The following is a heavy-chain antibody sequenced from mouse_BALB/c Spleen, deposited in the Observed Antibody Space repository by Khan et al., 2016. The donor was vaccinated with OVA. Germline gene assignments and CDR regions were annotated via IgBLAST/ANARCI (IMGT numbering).Heavy chain of an antibody. V-gene: IGHV1S136*01. J-gene: IGHJ2*01. CDR3: AKNYRYDVYFDY. CDR2: IYPYNDDT. CDR1: GYTFTSYV. D-gene: IGHD2-14*01. Sequence: VQLQQSGPELVKPGASVRMSCKATGYTFTSYVMHWVKQKPGQGLEWIGYIYPYNDDTKYNETFKGKATMTSDKSSSTAYMKLSSLTTEDSAVYYCAKNYRYDVYFDYWGQGTTLTVSS.